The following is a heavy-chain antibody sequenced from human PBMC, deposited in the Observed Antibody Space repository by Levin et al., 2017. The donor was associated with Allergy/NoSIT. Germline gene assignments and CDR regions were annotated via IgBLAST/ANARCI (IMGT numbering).Heavy chain of an antibody. CDR1: GFIFSDYW. D-gene: IGHD2-15*01. J-gene: IGHJ4*02. V-gene: IGHV3-7*01. CDR3: ASLGSVVTSNGALDY. CDR2: IKEDGSEG. Sequence: GGSLRLSCAASGFIFSDYWMTWVRQTPGKGLEWVANIKEDGSEGFYVDSVKGRFTVSRDKAGKSVFLQMNSLRAEDTAVYYCASLGSVVTSNGALDYWGQGALVTVSS.